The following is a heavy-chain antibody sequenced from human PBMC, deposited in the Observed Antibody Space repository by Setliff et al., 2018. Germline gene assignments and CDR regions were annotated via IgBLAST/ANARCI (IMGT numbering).Heavy chain of an antibody. CDR2: INTKTGNP. J-gene: IGHJ6*03. D-gene: IGHD5-18*01. Sequence: ASVKVSCKASGYSFTNYAINWVRQAPGQGLEWMGWINTKTGNPVYAQGFAGRFVFSLDTSVSTAYLQIRSLMAADTAVYYCAREGVDTRSSTDYRYYMDLWGKGTTVTVSS. CDR3: AREGVDTRSSTDYRYYMDL. CDR1: GYSFTNYA. V-gene: IGHV7-4-1*02.